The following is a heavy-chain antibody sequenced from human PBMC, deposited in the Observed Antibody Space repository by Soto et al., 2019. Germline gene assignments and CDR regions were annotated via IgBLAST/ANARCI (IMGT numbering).Heavy chain of an antibody. Sequence: VQLVQSGAEVKKPGSSVKVSCKVSGGTFSSYAIGWVRQAPGQGLEWMGGIIPITGTVNYAQKFQGRVTITAEESTTTVYMALSSLRSADTALYYCAREYSSSSQYLYFDVWRRGTLFTVSS. V-gene: IGHV1-69*01. CDR2: IIPITGTV. CDR3: AREYSSSSQYLYFDV. D-gene: IGHD6-6*01. CDR1: GGTFSSYA. J-gene: IGHJ2*01.